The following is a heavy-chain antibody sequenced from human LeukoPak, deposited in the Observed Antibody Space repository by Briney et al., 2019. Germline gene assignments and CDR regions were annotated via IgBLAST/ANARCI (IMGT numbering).Heavy chain of an antibody. D-gene: IGHD4-11*01. J-gene: IGHJ3*02. V-gene: IGHV3-7*01. CDR3: ATKGGRRDYSNHDAFDI. CDR1: GFTFSSYA. CDR2: IKQDGSEK. Sequence: PGGSLRLSCAASGFTFSSYAMSWVRQAPGKGLEWVANIKQDGSEKYYVDSVKGRFTISRDNAKNSLYLQMNSLRAEDTAVYYCATKGGRRDYSNHDAFDIWGQGTMVTVSS.